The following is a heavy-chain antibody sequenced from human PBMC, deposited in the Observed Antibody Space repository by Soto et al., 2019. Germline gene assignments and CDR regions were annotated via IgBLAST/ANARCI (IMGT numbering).Heavy chain of an antibody. Sequence: EVRLLESGGGLVQPGGSLRLSCAASGFTFSNSGMSWVRQAPGKGLEWVSAISGTLSTTFYADSVRGRFTISRDNSKNMLFLQMNSLRAEDAAVYYCSNVIIPAADFYYGMDVWGQGTTVTVSS. J-gene: IGHJ6*02. D-gene: IGHD2-2*01. CDR3: SNVIIPAADFYYGMDV. CDR2: ISGTLSTT. CDR1: GFTFSNSG. V-gene: IGHV3-23*01.